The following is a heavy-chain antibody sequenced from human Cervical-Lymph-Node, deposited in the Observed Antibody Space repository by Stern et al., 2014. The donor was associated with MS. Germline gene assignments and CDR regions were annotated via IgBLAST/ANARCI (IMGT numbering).Heavy chain of an antibody. Sequence: VQLVESGAEVKKPGASVKVSCKASGYTFTNYGISWVRQAPGQGLEWMGWISGYNDETNYVEKFQGRIPMTTDTSTSTAYMELRSLRSDDTAVYYCARDPHIAVAGTGGGFDPWGQGTLVTVSS. CDR1: GYTFTNYG. V-gene: IGHV1-18*01. CDR2: ISGYNDET. D-gene: IGHD6-19*01. CDR3: ARDPHIAVAGTGGGFDP. J-gene: IGHJ5*02.